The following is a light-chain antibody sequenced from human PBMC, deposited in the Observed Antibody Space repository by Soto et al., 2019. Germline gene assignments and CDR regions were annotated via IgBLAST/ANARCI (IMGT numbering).Light chain of an antibody. CDR1: QSVSSN. V-gene: IGKV3-15*01. CDR3: QQYNNWPPGT. J-gene: IGKJ1*01. Sequence: EIVMTQSPATLSVSPGERATLSCRASQSVSSNLAWYQQKPGQAPRLLIYAASTRATGIPARFSGSGSGTEFTLTITSLQSKDFAVFYCQQYNNWPPGTFGQGTKVEIK. CDR2: AAS.